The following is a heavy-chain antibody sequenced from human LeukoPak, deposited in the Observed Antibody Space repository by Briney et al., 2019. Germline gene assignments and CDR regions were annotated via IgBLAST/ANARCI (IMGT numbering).Heavy chain of an antibody. CDR2: IIPIFGTA. V-gene: IGHV1-69*06. Sequence: SVKVSCKASGGTFSSYAISWVRQAPGQGLEWMGGIIPIFGTANYAQNFQGRVTITADSSTSTAYMELSSLRSEDTAVYFCARDEGAKIAFAIWGQGTMVTVSS. D-gene: IGHD1-26*01. CDR3: ARDEGAKIAFAI. CDR1: GGTFSSYA. J-gene: IGHJ3*02.